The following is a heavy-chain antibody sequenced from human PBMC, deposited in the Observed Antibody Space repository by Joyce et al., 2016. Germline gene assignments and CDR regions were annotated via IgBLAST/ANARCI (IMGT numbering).Heavy chain of an antibody. CDR1: GDSINNGDYY. J-gene: IGHJ3*01. V-gene: IGHV4-39*07. Sequence: QVQLQESGPGLVKPSETLSITCTVSGDSINNGDYYWAWLRQPPGKGLEWIGSFHEATTTYYNPSLKSRMFMSVDTSKNQFSLKVDSVTAADTAVYYCARDFSMIIDVFELWGLGTLVTVSS. CDR2: FHEATTT. CDR3: ARDFSMIIDVFEL. D-gene: IGHD3-22*01.